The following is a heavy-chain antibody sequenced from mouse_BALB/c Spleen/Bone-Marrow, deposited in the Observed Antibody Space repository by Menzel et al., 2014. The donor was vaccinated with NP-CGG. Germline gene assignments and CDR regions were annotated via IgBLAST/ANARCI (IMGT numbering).Heavy chain of an antibody. J-gene: IGHJ4*01. V-gene: IGHV5-4*02. Sequence: EVKVVESGGGLVKPGGSLKLSCAASGFTFSDYYMYWVRQTPDRRLEWVATISDGGDYTDYPDNVKGRFTISRDNAKNTLYLRMSSLKSEDTAMYYCARTYRPYALDYWGQGTSVTVSS. CDR3: ARTYRPYALDY. D-gene: IGHD2-14*01. CDR1: GFTFSDYY. CDR2: ISDGGDYT.